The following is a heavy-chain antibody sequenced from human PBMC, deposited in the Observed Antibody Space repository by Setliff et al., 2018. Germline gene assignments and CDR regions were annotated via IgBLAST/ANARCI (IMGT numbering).Heavy chain of an antibody. CDR2: MNPKSGNT. D-gene: IGHD5-12*01. J-gene: IGHJ6*03. CDR3: ALMSGMATITYYYYYMDV. V-gene: IGHV1-8*03. CDR1: GYTFTNYD. Sequence: ASVKVSCKASGYTFTNYDINWVRQATGQGLEWMGWMNPKSGNTGYAQKFQGRVTITTDESTSTAYMELSSLRSEDTAVYYCALMSGMATITYYYYYMDVWGKGTTVTVSS.